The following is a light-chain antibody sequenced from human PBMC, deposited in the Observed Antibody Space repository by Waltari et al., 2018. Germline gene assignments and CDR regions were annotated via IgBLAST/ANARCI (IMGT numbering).Light chain of an antibody. CDR1: QSVDSN. V-gene: IGKV3-15*01. CDR2: SAS. J-gene: IGKJ4*01. CDR3: LQYNDWPPLT. Sequence: EVVMTQSPATLSVSPGDTATLSCRASQSVDSNLAWYQQKPGQAPKFLIFSASTRATGIPASFSGGGFGTEFTLTINSLQSEDFAVYYCLQYNDWPPLTFGGGTKVEMK.